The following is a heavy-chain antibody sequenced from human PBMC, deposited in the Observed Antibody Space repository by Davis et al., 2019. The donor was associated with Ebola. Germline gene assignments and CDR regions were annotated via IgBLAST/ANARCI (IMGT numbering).Heavy chain of an antibody. J-gene: IGHJ6*03. CDR1: GFTFYEYD. D-gene: IGHD2-2*01. CDR3: ARGGFIEAPAAIGCSYADV. Sequence: PGGSLRLSCAASGFTFYEYDMHWVRQAPGRGLEWVSSISGRGAYIYYSESLEGRFTISRDNAENSLHLQMNSLRVDDTALYYCARGGFIEAPAAIGCSYADVWGKGTTVNVSS. CDR2: ISGRGAYI. V-gene: IGHV3-21*06.